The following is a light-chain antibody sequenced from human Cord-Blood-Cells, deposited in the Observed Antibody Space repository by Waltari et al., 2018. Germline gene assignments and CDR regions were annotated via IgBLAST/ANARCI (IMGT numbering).Light chain of an antibody. J-gene: IGLJ3*02. CDR3: LSADSSGTYPV. CDR2: KDS. CDR1: ALPKKY. V-gene: IGLV3-16*01. Sequence: SYELTQPPSVSVSLGQMARITCSGEALPKKYAYWYQQKPAQFPVLVIYKDSERPSGIPERFSGSSSGTIVTLTISGVQAEDEADYYCLSADSSGTYPVFGGGTKLTVL.